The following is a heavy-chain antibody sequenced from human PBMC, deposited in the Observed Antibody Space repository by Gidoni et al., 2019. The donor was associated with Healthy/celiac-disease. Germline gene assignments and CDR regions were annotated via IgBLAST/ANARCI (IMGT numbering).Heavy chain of an antibody. CDR1: GFTVSSNY. J-gene: IGHJ4*02. D-gene: IGHD6-13*01. V-gene: IGHV3-66*01. CDR2: IYSGGST. Sequence: EVQLVESGGGLVQPGGSLRLSCAASGFTVSSNYMSWVRQAPGKGLEWVSVIYSGGSTYYADSVKGRFTISRDNSKNTLYLQMNSLRAEDTAVYYCMADSSSWLIDYWGQGTLVTVSS. CDR3: MADSSSWLIDY.